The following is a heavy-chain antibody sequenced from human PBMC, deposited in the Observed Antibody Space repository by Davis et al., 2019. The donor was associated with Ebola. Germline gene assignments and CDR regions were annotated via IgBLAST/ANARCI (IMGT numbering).Heavy chain of an antibody. CDR2: ISYDGSNK. D-gene: IGHD3-3*01. Sequence: GESLKISCAASGFTFSSYAMHWVRQAPGKGLEWVAVISYDGSNKYYADSVKGRFTISRDNSKNTLYLQMNSLRAEDTAVYYCAREYAFTYYDFWSGYNGMDVWGKGTTVTVSS. J-gene: IGHJ6*04. CDR3: AREYAFTYYDFWSGYNGMDV. V-gene: IGHV3-30-3*01. CDR1: GFTFSSYA.